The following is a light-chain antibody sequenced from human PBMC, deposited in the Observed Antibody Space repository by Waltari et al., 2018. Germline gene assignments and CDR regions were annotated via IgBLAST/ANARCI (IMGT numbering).Light chain of an antibody. CDR1: QSISSW. V-gene: IGKV1-5*03. Sequence: DIQMTQSPSTLSASIGDRVTITCRASQSISSWLAWYQQKPGKAPKLLIYKASSLESGVPSRFSGSGSGTEFTLTISSLQPDDFGTYYCQQYNSYRTFGPGTRVDVK. J-gene: IGKJ1*01. CDR2: KAS. CDR3: QQYNSYRT.